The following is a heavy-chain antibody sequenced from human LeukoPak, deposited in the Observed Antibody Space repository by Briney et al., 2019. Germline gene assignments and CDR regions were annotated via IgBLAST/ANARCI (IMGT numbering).Heavy chain of an antibody. CDR3: ARSAYYDILTGYYSGYNWFDP. Sequence: ASVKVSCKASGYTFTSYGISWVRQAPGQGLEWMGWISAYNGNTNYAQKLQGRVTMTTDTSTSTAYMELRSLRSDDTAVHYCARSAYYDILTGYYSGYNWFDPWGQGTLVTVSS. D-gene: IGHD3-9*01. J-gene: IGHJ5*02. CDR1: GYTFTSYG. V-gene: IGHV1-18*01. CDR2: ISAYNGNT.